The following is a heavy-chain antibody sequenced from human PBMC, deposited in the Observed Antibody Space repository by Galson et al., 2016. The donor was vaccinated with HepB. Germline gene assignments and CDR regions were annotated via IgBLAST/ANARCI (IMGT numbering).Heavy chain of an antibody. CDR1: GYTFIDLS. CDR3: ATISGSGSNNYWYFDL. D-gene: IGHD3-10*01. V-gene: IGHV1-24*01. CDR2: IDPEEGKT. Sequence: SVKVSCKVSGYTFIDLSMHWVRQAPGQGLEWMGCIDPEEGKTIYAQKFQGRVKVTKDTSTNTAYMELSSLRSEDKAVYYCATISGSGSNNYWYFDLWGRGTLVTVSS. J-gene: IGHJ2*01.